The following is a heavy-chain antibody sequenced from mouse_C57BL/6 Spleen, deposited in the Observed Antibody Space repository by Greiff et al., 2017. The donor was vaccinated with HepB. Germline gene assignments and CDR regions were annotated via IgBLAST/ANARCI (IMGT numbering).Heavy chain of an antibody. CDR1: GFTFSDYG. J-gene: IGHJ1*03. D-gene: IGHD1-1*01. V-gene: IGHV5-17*01. Sequence: EVNVVESGGGLVKPGGSLKLSCAASGFTFSDYGMHWVRQAPEKGLEWVAYISSGSSTIYYADTVKGRFTISRDNAKNTLFLQMTSLRSEDTAMYYCARGATVVGRDWYFDVWGTGTTVTVSS. CDR2: ISSGSSTI. CDR3: ARGATVVGRDWYFDV.